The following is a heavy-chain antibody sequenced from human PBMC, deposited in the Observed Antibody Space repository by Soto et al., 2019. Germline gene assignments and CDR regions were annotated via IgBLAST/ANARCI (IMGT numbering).Heavy chain of an antibody. CDR3: AQDGRSGTVNRPDH. D-gene: IGHD1-26*01. V-gene: IGHV3-30*18. Sequence: PGGSLRLSCAASGFTFKSYGMHWVRQAPGKGLEWVAVISYDGSYQYYPDSVKGRFTISRDNSKNTLNLQMNSLRVEDSAMYYCAQDGRSGTVNRPDHSGQGTLLTVFS. CDR1: GFTFKSYG. J-gene: IGHJ4*02. CDR2: ISYDGSYQ.